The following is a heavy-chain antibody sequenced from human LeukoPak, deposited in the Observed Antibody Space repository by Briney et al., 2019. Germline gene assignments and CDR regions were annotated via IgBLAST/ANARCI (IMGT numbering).Heavy chain of an antibody. V-gene: IGHV1-46*01. CDR3: ARGDTYYYGSPDP. CDR2: INPSGGST. Sequence: GASVKVSCKASGYTFTTPHTHPPPQAPGQGLEWMGIINPSGGSTSYAQKFQGRVTMTRDTSTSTVYMELSSLRSEDTAVYYCARGDTYYYGSPDPWGQGTLVTVSS. CDR1: GYTFTTPH. J-gene: IGHJ5*02. D-gene: IGHD3-10*01.